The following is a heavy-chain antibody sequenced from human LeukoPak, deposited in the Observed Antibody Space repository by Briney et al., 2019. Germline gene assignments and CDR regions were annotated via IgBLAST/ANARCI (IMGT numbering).Heavy chain of an antibody. CDR2: IRYDGSNK. Sequence: GGSLRLSCAASGFTFSSYGMHWVRQAPGKGLEWVAFIRYDGSNKYYADSVKGRFTTSRDNSKNTLYLQMNSLRAEDTAVYYCAALASLPLTIFGVVPGGLDHDAFDIWGQGTMVTVSS. CDR1: GFTFSSYG. J-gene: IGHJ3*02. D-gene: IGHD3-3*01. V-gene: IGHV3-30*02. CDR3: AALASLPLTIFGVVPGGLDHDAFDI.